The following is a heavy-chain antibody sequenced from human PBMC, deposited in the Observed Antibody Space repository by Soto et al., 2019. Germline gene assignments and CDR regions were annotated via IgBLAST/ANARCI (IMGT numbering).Heavy chain of an antibody. V-gene: IGHV4-31*03. D-gene: IGHD1-26*01. Sequence: SETLSLTCTVSGGSISSGGYYWSWIRQHPGKGLEWIGYIYYSGSTYYNPSLKSRVTISVDTSKNQFSLKLSSVTAADTAVYYCARDHRLVGATTQFDPWGQGTLVTVSS. CDR2: IYYSGST. J-gene: IGHJ5*02. CDR3: ARDHRLVGATTQFDP. CDR1: GGSISSGGYY.